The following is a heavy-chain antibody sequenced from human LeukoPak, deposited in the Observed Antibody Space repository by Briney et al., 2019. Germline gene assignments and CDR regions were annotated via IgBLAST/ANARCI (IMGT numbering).Heavy chain of an antibody. Sequence: GGSLRLSCAASGFTFSSYSMNWVRQAPGKGLEWVSSISSSSSYIYYADSVKGRFTISRDNAKNSLYLQMNSLRAEDTAVYYCARGRDPGFYYGIDVWGQGTTVTVSS. CDR1: GFTFSSYS. D-gene: IGHD2-21*02. CDR2: ISSSSSYI. J-gene: IGHJ6*02. V-gene: IGHV3-21*01. CDR3: ARGRDPGFYYGIDV.